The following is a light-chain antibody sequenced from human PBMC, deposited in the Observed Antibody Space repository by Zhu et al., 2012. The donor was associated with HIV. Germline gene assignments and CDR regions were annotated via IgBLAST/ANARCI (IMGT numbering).Light chain of an antibody. J-gene: IGKJ4*01. V-gene: IGKV1-12*01. CDR2: DAS. CDR1: QGIRTW. CDR3: QQANSILT. Sequence: DIQMTQSPSSVSASVGDRVTITCRASQGIRTWLAWYQQKPGKAPKLLIYDASSLQSGVPSRFSGSGSGTDFTLSISSLQPEDFATYYCQQANSILTFGGGTKVEIK.